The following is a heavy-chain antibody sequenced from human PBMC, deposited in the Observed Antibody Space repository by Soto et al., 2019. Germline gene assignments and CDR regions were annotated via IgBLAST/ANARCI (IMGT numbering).Heavy chain of an antibody. Sequence: GGSLRLSCAASGFTFSGSAMHWVRQASGKGLEWVGRIRSKANSYATAYAASVKGRFTISRDDSKNTAYLQMNSLKTEDTAVYYCTRPGWETAQIYYYGMDVWGQGTTVTV. CDR1: GFTFSGSA. CDR3: TRPGWETAQIYYYGMDV. J-gene: IGHJ6*02. D-gene: IGHD1-26*01. V-gene: IGHV3-73*01. CDR2: IRSKANSYAT.